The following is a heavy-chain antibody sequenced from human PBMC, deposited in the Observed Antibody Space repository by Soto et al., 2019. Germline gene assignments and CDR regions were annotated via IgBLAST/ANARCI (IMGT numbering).Heavy chain of an antibody. CDR3: AKVVRY. D-gene: IGHD6-13*01. CDR1: GGSISSGGYF. Sequence: QVQLQESGPGLVKPSQTLSLTCTVSGGSISSGGYFWSWIRQPPGKGLEWIGNIFYRGTTYYNSSLKSRVTISVDTSKNQYSLKQSSVTAADTDVYFCAKVVRYWGQGTLVTVSS. V-gene: IGHV4-31*03. CDR2: IFYRGTT. J-gene: IGHJ4*02.